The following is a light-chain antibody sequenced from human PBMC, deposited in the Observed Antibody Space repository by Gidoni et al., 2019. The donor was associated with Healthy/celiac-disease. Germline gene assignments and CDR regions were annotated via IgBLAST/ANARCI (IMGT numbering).Light chain of an antibody. CDR2: RNT. J-gene: IGLJ2*01. V-gene: IGLV1-47*01. CDR3: AAWDDSLSAHVV. CDR1: SAKLGRND. Sequence: QSVLTQPPSASGPPRQRVTISCSGSSAKLGRNDVYWYQQLPGPAPKLLIYRNTQRPSGVPDRFSGSKSGTSASLAISGLRSEDEADYYCAAWDDSLSAHVVFGGGTKLTVL.